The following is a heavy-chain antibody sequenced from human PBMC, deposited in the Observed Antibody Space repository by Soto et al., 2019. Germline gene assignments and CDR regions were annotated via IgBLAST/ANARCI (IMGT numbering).Heavy chain of an antibody. D-gene: IGHD6-6*01. Sequence: HPGGSLRLSCAASGFTFSSYSMNWVRQAPGKGLEWVSYISSSSTIYYADSVKGRFTISRDNAKNSLYLQMNSLRDEDTAVYYCARSIAARRAVDYWGQGT. CDR2: ISSSSTI. V-gene: IGHV3-48*02. CDR3: ARSIAARRAVDY. CDR1: GFTFSSYS. J-gene: IGHJ4*02.